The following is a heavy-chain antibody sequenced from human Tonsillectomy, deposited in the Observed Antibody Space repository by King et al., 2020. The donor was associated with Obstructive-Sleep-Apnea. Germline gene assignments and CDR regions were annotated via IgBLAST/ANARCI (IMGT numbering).Heavy chain of an antibody. CDR1: GFTFDDYA. Sequence: VQLVESGGGLVQPGRSLRLSCEASGFTFDDYAIHWVRQTPGKGLEWLSGITWNGGDIGYADSVKDRFTISRDNPKNSLYLQMNNLRAEDTALYYCAKDSVRSGQVRGAFDLWGQGTMVIVSS. D-gene: IGHD6-19*01. CDR3: AKDSVRSGQVRGAFDL. V-gene: IGHV3-9*01. J-gene: IGHJ3*01. CDR2: ITWNGGDI.